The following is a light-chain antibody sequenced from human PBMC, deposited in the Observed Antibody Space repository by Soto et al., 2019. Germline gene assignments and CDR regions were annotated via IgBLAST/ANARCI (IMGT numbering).Light chain of an antibody. CDR2: DTN. CDR1: TGAVTSGHY. CDR3: LLSYPGVTHVTVV. J-gene: IGLJ2*01. V-gene: IGLV7-46*01. Sequence: QTVVTQEPSLTVSPGGTVTLTCDSSTGAVTSGHYPYWFQQKPGQAPTTLIYDTNNKHSWTPARFSGSLLGGKAALTLSGAQPEDEAEYYCLLSYPGVTHVTVVFGGGTQLTVL.